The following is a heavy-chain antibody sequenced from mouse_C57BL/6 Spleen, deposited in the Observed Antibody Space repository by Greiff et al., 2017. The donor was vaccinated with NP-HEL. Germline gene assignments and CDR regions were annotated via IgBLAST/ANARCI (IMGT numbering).Heavy chain of an antibody. J-gene: IGHJ2*01. CDR2: ISYDGSN. V-gene: IGHV3-6*01. CDR1: GYSITSGYY. Sequence: ESGPGLVKPSQSLSLTCSVTGYSITSGYYWNWIRQFPGNKLEWMGYISYDGSNNYNPSLKNRISITRDTSKNQFFLKLNSVTTEDTATYYCARDPYDYDEYYFDYWGQGTTLTVSS. CDR3: ARDPYDYDEYYFDY. D-gene: IGHD2-4*01.